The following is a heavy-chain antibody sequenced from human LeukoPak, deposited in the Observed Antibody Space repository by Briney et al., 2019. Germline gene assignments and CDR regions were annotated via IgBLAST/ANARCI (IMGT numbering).Heavy chain of an antibody. V-gene: IGHV3-74*01. CDR1: GFTFSTYW. CDR2: IKSDGST. Sequence: GGSLRLSCAPSGFTFSTYWMHWVRQAPGKGLVGVSRIKSDGSTNYADSVKGRFTISRDNAKNTVSLQMNSLRPEDTGVYYCARAPSEIGGYYPEYFRHWGQGTLVTVSS. J-gene: IGHJ1*01. CDR3: ARAPSEIGGYYPEYFRH. D-gene: IGHD3-22*01.